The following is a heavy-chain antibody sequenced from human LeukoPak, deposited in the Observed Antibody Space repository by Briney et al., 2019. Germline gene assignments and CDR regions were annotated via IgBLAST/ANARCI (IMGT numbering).Heavy chain of an antibody. V-gene: IGHV4-4*02. CDR1: GGSISSSNW. J-gene: IGHJ4*02. D-gene: IGHD3-22*01. Sequence: SGTLSLTCAVSGGSISSSNWWSWVRQPPGKGLEWIGEIYHSGSTNYNPSLKSRVTISVDKSKNQFSLKLSSVTAADTAVYYCSRGQYYYDSSGYYFDYWGQGTLVTVSS. CDR2: IYHSGST. CDR3: SRGQYYYDSSGYYFDY.